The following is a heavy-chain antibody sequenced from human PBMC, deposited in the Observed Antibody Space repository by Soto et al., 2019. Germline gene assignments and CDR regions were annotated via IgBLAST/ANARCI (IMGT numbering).Heavy chain of an antibody. J-gene: IGHJ4*02. CDR2: ISYDGSNK. CDR3: AREGVPRNSGLYYFDY. D-gene: IGHD1-7*01. V-gene: IGHV3-30-3*01. CDR1: GFTFSSYA. Sequence: QVQLVESGGGVVQPGRSLRLSCAASGFTFSSYAMHWVRQAPGKGLEWVAVISYDGSNKYYADSVKGRFTISRDNSKNTLYLQMNSLRAEDTAVYYCAREGVPRNSGLYYFDYWGQGTLVTVYS.